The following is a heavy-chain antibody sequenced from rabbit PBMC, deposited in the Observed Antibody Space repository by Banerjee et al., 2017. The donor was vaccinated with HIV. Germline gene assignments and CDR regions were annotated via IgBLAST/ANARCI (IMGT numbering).Heavy chain of an antibody. Sequence: EESGGDLVKPEGSLTLTCTASGFSFSSSYWICWVRQAPGKGLEWIACIYVGSSGNTYYASWAKGRFTISEPSSTTVTLQMTSLTVADTATYFCARGGNLWGQGTLVTVS. J-gene: IGHJ4*01. CDR1: GFSFSSSYW. CDR2: IYVGSSGNT. CDR3: ARGGNL. V-gene: IGHV1S45*01.